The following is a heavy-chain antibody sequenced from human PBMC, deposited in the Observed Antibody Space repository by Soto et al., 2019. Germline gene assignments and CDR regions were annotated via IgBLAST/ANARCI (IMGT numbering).Heavy chain of an antibody. J-gene: IGHJ4*02. Sequence: GCLRPACSPSGCTFSTYGMHWVRQAPGKGLEWVAVIWYDGSNQYYADSVKGRFTISRDNSKNMLYLQMNSLRAEDTAVYYCARDLGAFNYGSAYFDYWGQGTQVTVYS. V-gene: IGHV3-33*01. CDR3: ARDLGAFNYGSAYFDY. CDR2: IWYDGSNQ. CDR1: GCTFSTYG. D-gene: IGHD3-10*01.